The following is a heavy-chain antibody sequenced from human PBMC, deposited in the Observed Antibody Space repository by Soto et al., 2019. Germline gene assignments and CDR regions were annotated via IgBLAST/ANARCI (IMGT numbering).Heavy chain of an antibody. J-gene: IGHJ5*02. V-gene: IGHV4-31*02. CDR2: IYYSGST. CDR3: ARAPIREGNWNYGVGSDWFDP. CDR1: GGSISSGGYY. Sequence: PSETLSLTXTVSGGSISSGGYYWSWIRQHPGKGLEWIGYIYYSGSTYYNPSLKSRVTISVDTSKNQFSLKLSSVTAADTAVYYCARAPIREGNWNYGVGSDWFDPWGQGTLVTVSS. D-gene: IGHD1-7*01.